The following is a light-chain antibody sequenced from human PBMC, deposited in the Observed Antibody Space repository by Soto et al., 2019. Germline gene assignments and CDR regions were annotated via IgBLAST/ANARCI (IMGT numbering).Light chain of an antibody. Sequence: DIQMTQSPSSLSASVEDRVIITCRASQSISNHLNWYQQKPGKAPKLLIFAASSLQSGVPSRFSGSVSGTDFTLTISSLQPEDSASYYCQQYYNSVLTFGGGTKVDIK. J-gene: IGKJ4*01. CDR3: QQYYNSVLT. CDR1: QSISNH. CDR2: AAS. V-gene: IGKV1-39*01.